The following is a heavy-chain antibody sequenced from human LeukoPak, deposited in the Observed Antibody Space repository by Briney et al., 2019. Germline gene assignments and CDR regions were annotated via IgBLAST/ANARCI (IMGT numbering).Heavy chain of an antibody. V-gene: IGHV3-48*01. CDR3: VRRSGYDNYYYYYYMDV. Sequence: GGSLRLSCAVSGFSFSTYSMNWVRQAPGKGLERVSYISTSSSTIYYADSVKGRFTISRDNAKNSLYLQMNSLRAEDTAVYYCVRRSGYDNYYYYYYMDVWGKGTTVTVSS. D-gene: IGHD5-12*01. CDR2: ISTSSSTI. J-gene: IGHJ6*03. CDR1: GFSFSTYS.